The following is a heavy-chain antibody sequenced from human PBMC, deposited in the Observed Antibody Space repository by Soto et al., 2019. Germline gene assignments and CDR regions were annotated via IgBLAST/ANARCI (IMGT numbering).Heavy chain of an antibody. Sequence: SETLSLTCTVSGGSISSSSYYWGWIRQPPGKGLEWIGSIYYSGSTYYNPSLKSRVTISVDTSKNQFSLKLSSVTAADTAVYYCARLTVHDYDFWSGRLFDYWGQGTLVTVSS. CDR2: IYYSGST. D-gene: IGHD3-3*01. V-gene: IGHV4-39*01. J-gene: IGHJ4*02. CDR3: ARLTVHDYDFWSGRLFDY. CDR1: GGSISSSSYY.